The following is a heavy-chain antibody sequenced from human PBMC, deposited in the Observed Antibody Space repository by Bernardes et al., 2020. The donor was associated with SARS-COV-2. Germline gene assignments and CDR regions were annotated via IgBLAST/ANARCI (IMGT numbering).Heavy chain of an antibody. J-gene: IGHJ4*02. CDR3: AKDKMEGGFDF. V-gene: IGHV3-23*01. CDR1: GFIFDNYV. CDR2: ITGSGRAT. D-gene: IGHD1-1*01. Sequence: GGSLRLSCVGSGFIFDNYVINWVRQAPGKGLEWVSSITGSGRATHYIDSVEGRFTVSRDNSENTVYLHMNNLRADDTALYYCAKDKMEGGFDFWGQGTQVTVS.